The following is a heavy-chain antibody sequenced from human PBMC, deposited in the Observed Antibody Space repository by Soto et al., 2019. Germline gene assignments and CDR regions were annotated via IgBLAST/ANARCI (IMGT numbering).Heavy chain of an antibody. CDR1: GGSISSSSYY. CDR2: IFYSGTT. V-gene: IGHV4-39*01. D-gene: IGHD1-1*01. J-gene: IGHJ5*02. Sequence: SETLSLTCPVSGGSISSSSYYWGWIRQPPGKGLEWIGNIFYSGTTYYNPSLKSRVTISVDTSKDQFSLKLSSVTAADTAVYYCAPTPNDPDGSNCIDPWGQGTLVTVSS. CDR3: APTPNDPDGSNCIDP.